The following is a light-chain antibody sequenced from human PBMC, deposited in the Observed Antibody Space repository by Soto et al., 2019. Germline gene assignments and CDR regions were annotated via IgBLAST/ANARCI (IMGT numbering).Light chain of an antibody. Sequence: QSALTQPASVSGSPGQSITISCTGTSSDVGSYNLVSWYQQHPGKAPKLMIYEVSKRPSGVSNRFSGSKPGNTASLTISGLQAEDEADYYCCSYAGSSTPVVFGGGTKLTVL. V-gene: IGLV2-23*02. J-gene: IGLJ2*01. CDR3: CSYAGSSTPVV. CDR2: EVS. CDR1: SSDVGSYNL.